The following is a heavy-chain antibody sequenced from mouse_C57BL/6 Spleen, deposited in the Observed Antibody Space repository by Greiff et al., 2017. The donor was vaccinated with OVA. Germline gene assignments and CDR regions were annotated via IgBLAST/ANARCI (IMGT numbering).Heavy chain of an antibody. CDR2: IDPSDSET. CDR1: GYTFTSYW. CDR3: AKGRTGTPFDY. D-gene: IGHD4-1*01. V-gene: IGHV1-52*01. J-gene: IGHJ2*01. Sequence: QVQLQQPGAELVRPGSSVKLSCKASGYTFTSYWMHWVKQRPIQGLEWIGNIDPSDSETHYNQKFKDKATLTVDKSSSTAYMQLSSLTSEDSAVYYCAKGRTGTPFDYWGQGTTLTVSS.